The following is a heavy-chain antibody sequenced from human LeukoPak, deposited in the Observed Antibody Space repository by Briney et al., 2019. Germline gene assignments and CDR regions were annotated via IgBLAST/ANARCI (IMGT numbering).Heavy chain of an antibody. Sequence: SETLSLTCTVSGGSISSGGYYWSWIRQHPGKGLEWIGYIYYSGSTYYNPSLKSRVTISVDTSKNQFSLKLSSVTAADTAVYYCARVSFGYSSDYWGQGTLVTVPS. CDR3: ARVSFGYSSDY. CDR2: IYYSGST. J-gene: IGHJ4*02. V-gene: IGHV4-31*03. CDR1: GGSISSGGYY. D-gene: IGHD2-15*01.